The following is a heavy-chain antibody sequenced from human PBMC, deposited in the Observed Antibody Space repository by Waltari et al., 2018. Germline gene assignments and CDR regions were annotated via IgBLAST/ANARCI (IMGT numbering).Heavy chain of an antibody. J-gene: IGHJ4*02. Sequence: QVQLQESGLGLVKPSQTLSLTCTVSGYSISRGDNSWSWVRQPPGKGLEWIGYIYSGGNAYYNPSLESRIDMSVDTSNHQFSLNLRSVTAADTAVYYCARMESSWNGGYFDFWGQGILVTVSS. CDR2: IYSGGNA. V-gene: IGHV4-30-4*08. CDR3: ARMESSWNGGYFDF. CDR1: GYSISRGDNS. D-gene: IGHD1-1*01.